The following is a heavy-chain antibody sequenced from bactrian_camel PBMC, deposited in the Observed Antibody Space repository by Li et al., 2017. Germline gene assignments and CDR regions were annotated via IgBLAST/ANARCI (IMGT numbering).Heavy chain of an antibody. D-gene: IGHD1*01. V-gene: IGHV3S10*01. J-gene: IGHJ4*01. CDR3: AADCPPIVGWDREEY. Sequence: VQLVESGGGLVQPGGSLRLSCAASGFTSSSYYMNWVRQAPGKGLEWVSRIYSDGRTNYADSVKGRFTLSRDNAKDTVNLQMDNLLIEDSATYRCAADCPPIVGWDREEYWGQGTQVTVS. CDR2: IYSDGRT. CDR1: GFTSSSYY.